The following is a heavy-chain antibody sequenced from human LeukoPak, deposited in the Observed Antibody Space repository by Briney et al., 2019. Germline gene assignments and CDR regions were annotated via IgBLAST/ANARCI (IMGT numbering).Heavy chain of an antibody. J-gene: IGHJ1*01. Sequence: PSETLSLTCAVYGGSFSGYYWSWIRQPPGKGLEWIGEINHSGSTNYNPSLKSRVTISVDTSKNQFSLKLSSVTAADTAIYYCARSRPVHCSIISCYGLDPFTYWGQGTLVTVSS. CDR1: GGSFSGYY. CDR3: ARSRPVHCSIISCYGLDPFTY. D-gene: IGHD2-2*01. V-gene: IGHV4-34*01. CDR2: INHSGST.